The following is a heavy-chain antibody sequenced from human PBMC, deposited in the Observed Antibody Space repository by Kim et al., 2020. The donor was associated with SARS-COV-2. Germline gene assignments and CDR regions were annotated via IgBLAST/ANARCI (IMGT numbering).Heavy chain of an antibody. J-gene: IGHJ4*02. CDR2: IYYSGST. Sequence: SETLSLTCTVSGGSISSYYWSWIRQPSGKGLEWIGYIYYSGSTNYNPSLKSRVTISVDTSKNQFSLKLSSVTAADTAVYYCARGLAGSLDYWGQGTLVTVSS. V-gene: IGHV4-59*13. D-gene: IGHD6-19*01. CDR1: GGSISSYY. CDR3: ARGLAGSLDY.